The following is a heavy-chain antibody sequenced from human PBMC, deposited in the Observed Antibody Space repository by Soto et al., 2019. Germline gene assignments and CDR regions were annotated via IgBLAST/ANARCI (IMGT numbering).Heavy chain of an antibody. Sequence: WGPLLLSCAASGFTFSIYAMSWVRQAPGKGLDWVSAISGSGGSTYYADSVKGRFTISRDNSKNTLYLQMKSLRAEDTAVYYCAKDPPIYSYDSSGQFDYWGQGTMVTVSS. D-gene: IGHD3-22*01. CDR1: GFTFSIYA. CDR3: AKDPPIYSYDSSGQFDY. J-gene: IGHJ4*02. V-gene: IGHV3-23*01. CDR2: ISGSGGST.